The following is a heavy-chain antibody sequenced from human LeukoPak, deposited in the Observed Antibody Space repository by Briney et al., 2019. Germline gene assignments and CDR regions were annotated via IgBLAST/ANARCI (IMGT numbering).Heavy chain of an antibody. Sequence: SETLSLTCAVYGGPFSGYYWSWIRQPPGKGLEWIGEINHSGSTNYNPSLKSRVTISVDTSKNQFSLKLSSVTAADTAVYYCARMGGSYRLGFGYWGQGTLVTVSS. CDR1: GGPFSGYY. D-gene: IGHD1-26*01. CDR2: INHSGST. J-gene: IGHJ4*02. V-gene: IGHV4-34*01. CDR3: ARMGGSYRLGFGY.